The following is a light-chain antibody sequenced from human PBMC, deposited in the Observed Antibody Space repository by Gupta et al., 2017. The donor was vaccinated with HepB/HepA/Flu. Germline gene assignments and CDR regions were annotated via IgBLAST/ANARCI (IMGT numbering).Light chain of an antibody. J-gene: IGLJ3*02. CDR2: EVS. CDR3: SSYTSSSTPA. V-gene: IGLV2-14*01. Sequence: QSALTQPASVSGSPGQSITISCTGPSSDIGCYTCVSWYQQPPGKPPILMYYEVSNRPSGVSNRFAASKAGKTAFPTISGLQAEDEAYYYCSSYTSSSTPAFGGGTKLTVL. CDR1: SSDIGCYTC.